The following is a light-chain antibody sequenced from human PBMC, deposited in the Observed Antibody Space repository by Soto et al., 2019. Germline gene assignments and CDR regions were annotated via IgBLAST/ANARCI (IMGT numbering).Light chain of an antibody. V-gene: IGLV2-14*01. CDR3: SSYTSSSTLV. CDR2: DAS. Sequence: QSALTQPAPVSGFPDRSITISGPGPSSNVGDYNYVSWYQQHPGKAPKLMIYDASNRPSGVSNRFSGSKSGNTASLTVSGLQAEDEADYYCSSYTSSSTLVFGGGTKLTVL. J-gene: IGLJ2*01. CDR1: SSNVGDYNY.